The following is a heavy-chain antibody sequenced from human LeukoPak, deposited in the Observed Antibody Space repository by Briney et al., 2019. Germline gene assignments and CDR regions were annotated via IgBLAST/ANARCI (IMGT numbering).Heavy chain of an antibody. Sequence: ASVKVSCKASGYTFTSYDINWVRQATGQGLEWMGWMNPNSDNTGYAQKFQGRVTMTRNTSISTAYMELSSLRSEDTAVYYCARVRRDLLWFGELFRVGGLFDPWGQGTLVTVSS. CDR1: GYTFTSYD. CDR2: MNPNSDNT. D-gene: IGHD3-10*01. J-gene: IGHJ5*02. CDR3: ARVRRDLLWFGELFRVGGLFDP. V-gene: IGHV1-8*01.